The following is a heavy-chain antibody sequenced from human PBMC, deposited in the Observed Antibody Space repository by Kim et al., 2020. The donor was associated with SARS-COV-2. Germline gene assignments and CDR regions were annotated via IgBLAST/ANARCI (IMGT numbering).Heavy chain of an antibody. J-gene: IGHJ4*02. V-gene: IGHV4-39*07. Sequence: YNPSLKRRVTISVDTSKNQFSLKLSSVTAADTAVYYCARDRTNGAGFFDYWGQGTLVTVSS. CDR3: ARDRTNGAGFFDY. D-gene: IGHD1-26*01.